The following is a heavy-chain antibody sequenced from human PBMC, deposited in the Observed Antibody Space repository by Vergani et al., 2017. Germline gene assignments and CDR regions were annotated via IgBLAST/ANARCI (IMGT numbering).Heavy chain of an antibody. J-gene: IGHJ5*02. Sequence: LLESGGGFVQPGGSLSLSCEASGFIFSSYAMSWVRQAPGKGLEWVSSIIGNGADTYYGDSVKGRFTISRDNSKNRLYLQMNSLRAEDTAVYHCAKTFYDXARGNYRQGWLDPWCQGTLVSVSS. CDR2: IIGNGADT. CDR3: AKTFYDXARGNYRQGWLDP. V-gene: IGHV3-23*01. D-gene: IGHD3-16*02. CDR1: GFIFSSYA.